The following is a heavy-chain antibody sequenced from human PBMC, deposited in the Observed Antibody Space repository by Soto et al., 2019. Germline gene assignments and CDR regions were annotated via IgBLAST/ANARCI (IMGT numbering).Heavy chain of an antibody. CDR3: ARSGFFYFDSSGYRRFDY. J-gene: IGHJ4*02. V-gene: IGHV1-3*01. CDR1: ACTLTSYD. Sequence: ASVQVSCKASACTLTSYDMNWVRQAPGQRLEWMGWINAGNGTTKYSQKFQGRVTITRDTSASTAYMELSSLRSEDTAVYYCARSGFFYFDSSGYRRFDYWGQGTLVTVSS. CDR2: INAGNGTT. D-gene: IGHD3-22*01.